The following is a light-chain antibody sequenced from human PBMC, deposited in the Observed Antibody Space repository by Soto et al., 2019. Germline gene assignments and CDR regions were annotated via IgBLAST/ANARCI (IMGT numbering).Light chain of an antibody. Sequence: EVVLTQSPATLSLSPGERATLSCRASQSVTTYLAWYQQKPGQAPRLLIYGASNRATGITARFSGSGSGTDFTLTISSLEPEDFAIYFCQQRSNWPPAITFGQGTRLEIK. CDR2: GAS. CDR3: QQRSNWPPAIT. V-gene: IGKV3-11*01. J-gene: IGKJ5*01. CDR1: QSVTTY.